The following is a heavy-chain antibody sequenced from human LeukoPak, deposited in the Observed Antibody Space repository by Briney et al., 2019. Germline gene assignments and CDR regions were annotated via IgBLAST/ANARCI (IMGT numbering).Heavy chain of an antibody. V-gene: IGHV3-21*01. D-gene: IGHD4-17*01. J-gene: IGHJ4*02. Sequence: GGALRLSCAASGFTFSSSSMNWVRAAPGKGLEWVSSISSSSSYIYYADSVKGRFTISRDNAKNSLYLQMNSLRAEDTAVYYCARDRPVTPIANWGQGTLVTVSS. CDR2: ISSSSSYI. CDR3: ARDRPVTPIAN. CDR1: GFTFSSSS.